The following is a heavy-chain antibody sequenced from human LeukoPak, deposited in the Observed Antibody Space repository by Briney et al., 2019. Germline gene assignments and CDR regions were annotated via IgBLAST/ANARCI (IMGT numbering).Heavy chain of an antibody. Sequence: GASVKVSCKASGYTFTGYYMHWVRQAPGQGLEWMGWINPNSGGTNYAQKLQGRVTMTRDTSISTAYMELSRLRSDDTAVYYCARDLVVGYCSGGSCYSGLYYFDYWGQGTLVTVSS. CDR1: GYTFTGYY. CDR3: ARDLVVGYCSGGSCYSGLYYFDY. CDR2: INPNSGGT. V-gene: IGHV1-2*02. D-gene: IGHD2-15*01. J-gene: IGHJ4*02.